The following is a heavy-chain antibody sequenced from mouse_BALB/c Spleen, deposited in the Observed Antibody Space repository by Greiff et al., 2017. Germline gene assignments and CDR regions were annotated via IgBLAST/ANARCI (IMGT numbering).Heavy chain of an antibody. Sequence: EVQLVESGAELVKPGASVKLSCTASGFNIKDTYMHWVKQRPEQGLEWIGRIDPANGNTKYDPKFQGKATITADTSSNTAYLQLSSLTSEDTAVYYCASTAPYYAMDYWGQGTSVTVSS. CDR2: IDPANGNT. CDR1: GFNIKDTY. J-gene: IGHJ4*01. D-gene: IGHD2-1*01. CDR3: ASTAPYYAMDY. V-gene: IGHV14-3*02.